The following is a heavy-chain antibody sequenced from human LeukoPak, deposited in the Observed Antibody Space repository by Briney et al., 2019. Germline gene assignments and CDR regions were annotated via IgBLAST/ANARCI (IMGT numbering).Heavy chain of an antibody. J-gene: IGHJ5*02. D-gene: IGHD3-10*01. CDR3: ARGRYYGSGSYGNWFDP. Sequence: ASVKVSCKASGYTLTSYGISWVRQAPGQGLEWMGWISPYNGNTNYAQKLQGRVTMTTDTSTSTAYMELRSLRSDDTAVYYCARGRYYGSGSYGNWFDPWGQGTLVTVSS. V-gene: IGHV1-18*01. CDR1: GYTLTSYG. CDR2: ISPYNGNT.